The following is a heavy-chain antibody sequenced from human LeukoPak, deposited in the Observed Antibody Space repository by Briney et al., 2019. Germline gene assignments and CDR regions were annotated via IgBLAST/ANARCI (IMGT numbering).Heavy chain of an antibody. CDR2: ISYDGSNK. J-gene: IGHJ4*02. CDR1: GFTFSSYA. V-gene: IGHV3-30*04. D-gene: IGHD3-22*01. CDR3: ARDADSSGYYSYYFDY. Sequence: PGGSLRLSCAASGFTFSSYAMHWVRQAPGKGLEWVAVISYDGSNKYYADSVKGRFTISRDNSKNTLYLQMNSLRAEDTAVYYCARDADSSGYYSYYFDYWGQGTLVTVSS.